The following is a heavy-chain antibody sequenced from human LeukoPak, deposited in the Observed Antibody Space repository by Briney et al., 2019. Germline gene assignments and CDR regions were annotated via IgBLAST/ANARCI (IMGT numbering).Heavy chain of an antibody. CDR3: TTRGSLAVAENWFDP. J-gene: IGHJ5*02. CDR1: GGSISSSNW. V-gene: IGHV4-4*02. Sequence: SETLSLTCAVSGGSISSSNWWSWVRQPPGKGLEWIGEINHSGSTNYNPSLKSRVTISVDTSKNQFSLKLSSVTAADTAVYYCTTRGSLAVAENWFDPWGQGTLVTVSS. D-gene: IGHD6-19*01. CDR2: INHSGST.